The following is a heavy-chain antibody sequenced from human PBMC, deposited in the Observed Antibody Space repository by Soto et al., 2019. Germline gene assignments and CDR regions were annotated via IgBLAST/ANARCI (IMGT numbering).Heavy chain of an antibody. V-gene: IGHV4-31*03. D-gene: IGHD6-6*01. CDR3: ARASSSSSAADY. Sequence: QVQLQESGPGLVKPSQTLSLTCSVSGESISSGGYYWSWIRHHPGKGLEWIGYIYDSESAYYTPSLESRVTIAMDTAKNHFAMRLSSVTAADTAVYYCARASSSSSAADYGGQGTLATVSS. CDR2: IYDSESA. J-gene: IGHJ4*02. CDR1: GESISSGGYY.